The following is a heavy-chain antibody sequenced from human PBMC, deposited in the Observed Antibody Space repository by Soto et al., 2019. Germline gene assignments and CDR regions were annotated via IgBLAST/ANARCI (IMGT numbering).Heavy chain of an antibody. Sequence: GASVKVSCKASGYTFTSYAMHWVRQAPGQRLEWMGWINAGNGNTKYSQKFQGRVTITRDTSASTAYMELSSLRSEDTAVYYCARDAESYYYDSSCYYCYWYFDLWGRGTLVTVSS. J-gene: IGHJ2*01. D-gene: IGHD3-22*01. CDR1: GYTFTSYA. CDR3: ARDAESYYYDSSCYYCYWYFDL. V-gene: IGHV1-3*01. CDR2: INAGNGNT.